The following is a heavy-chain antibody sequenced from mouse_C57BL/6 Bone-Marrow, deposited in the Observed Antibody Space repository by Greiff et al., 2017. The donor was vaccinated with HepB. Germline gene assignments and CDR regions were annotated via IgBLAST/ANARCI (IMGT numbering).Heavy chain of an antibody. CDR1: GYTFTSYW. V-gene: IGHV1-5*01. Sequence: EVQLQQSGTVLARPGASVKMSCKTSGYTFTSYWMHWVKQRPGQGLEWIGAIYPGNSDTSYNQKFKGKATLTAVTSASTAYMELRSLTTEDSAVYYCSLLAAYWGQGTLVTVSA. CDR2: IYPGNSDT. CDR3: SLLAAY. J-gene: IGHJ3*01.